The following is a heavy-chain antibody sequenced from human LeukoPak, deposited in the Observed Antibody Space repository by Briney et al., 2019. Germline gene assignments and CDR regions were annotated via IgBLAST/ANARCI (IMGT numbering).Heavy chain of an antibody. V-gene: IGHV1-69*05. J-gene: IGHJ6*03. CDR1: GGTFSSYA. CDR3: ARGNRRRYCSSTSCYTGAYYYYYMDV. D-gene: IGHD2-2*02. CDR2: IIPIFGTA. Sequence: SVKVSCKASGGTFSSYAISWVRQAPGQGLEWMGGIIPIFGTANYAQKFQGRVTITTDESTSTAYMELSSLRSEDTAVYYCARGNRRRYCSSTSCYTGAYYYYYMDVWGKGTTVTVSS.